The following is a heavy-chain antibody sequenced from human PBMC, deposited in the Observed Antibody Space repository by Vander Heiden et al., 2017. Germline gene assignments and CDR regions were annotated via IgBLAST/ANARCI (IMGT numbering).Heavy chain of an antibody. Sequence: EVQLLESGGGLVQPGGSLRLSCAASGFPFGSYAMSWVRQAPGKGLEWVSDISGSGGSTYYADSVKGRFIISRDNSKNTLYLQMNSLRADDTAVYYCAKDRYFDSGAYYYRGNWFDPWGQGSLVTVSS. CDR3: AKDRYFDSGAYYYRGNWFDP. D-gene: IGHD3-22*01. CDR2: ISGSGGST. CDR1: GFPFGSYA. V-gene: IGHV3-23*01. J-gene: IGHJ5*02.